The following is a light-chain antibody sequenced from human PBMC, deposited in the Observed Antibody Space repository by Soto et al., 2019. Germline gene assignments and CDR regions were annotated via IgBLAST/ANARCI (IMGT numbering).Light chain of an antibody. CDR2: DAS. CDR3: HQYNGYQYT. V-gene: IGKV1-5*01. Sequence: DLQMTQSPSTLSASVGDRVTITCRASQSISSWVAWYQQKPGKAPTLLIYDASSLEGGIPSRFSGSGSGKEFTSPIISLQPDDFATYYCHQYNGYQYTFGQGTKLEIK. J-gene: IGKJ2*01. CDR1: QSISSW.